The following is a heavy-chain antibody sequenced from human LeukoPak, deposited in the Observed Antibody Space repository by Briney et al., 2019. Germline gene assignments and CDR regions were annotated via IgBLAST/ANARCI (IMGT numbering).Heavy chain of an antibody. V-gene: IGHV1-8*01. J-gene: IGHJ3*02. D-gene: IGHD3-10*01. CDR2: MNPNSGNT. Sequence: ASVKVSCKASGYTFTSYDINWVRQATGQGLEWMGWMNPNSGNTGYAQKFQGSVNMTRNTSTSTAYMELSSLKSEDTAVYYCARVNTYYYGSGVSWAFHMWGQGTMVIVSS. CDR1: GYTFTSYD. CDR3: ARVNTYYYGSGVSWAFHM.